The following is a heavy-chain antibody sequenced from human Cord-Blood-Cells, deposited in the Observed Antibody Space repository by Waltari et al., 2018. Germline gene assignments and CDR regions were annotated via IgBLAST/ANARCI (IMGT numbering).Heavy chain of an antibody. Sequence: EVQLVESGGGLVQPGGSLRLSCADSGFTVSSNYMSWVRQAPGKGLEWVSGIYSDRSTYYADSVKGRFTISRHNSKNTLYLQMNSLRAEDTAVYYCARDQSDSFDIWGQGTMVTVSS. J-gene: IGHJ3*02. CDR3: ARDQSDSFDI. V-gene: IGHV3-53*04. CDR2: IYSDRST. CDR1: GFTVSSNY.